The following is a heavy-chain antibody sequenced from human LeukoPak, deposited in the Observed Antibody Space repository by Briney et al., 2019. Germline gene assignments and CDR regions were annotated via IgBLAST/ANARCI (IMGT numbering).Heavy chain of an antibody. CDR3: ARRAAAYWYFDL. J-gene: IGHJ2*01. CDR2: IYNSGST. CDR1: GGSISSYH. Sequence: SETLSLTCTVSGGSISSYHWSWIRQPPGKGLEWIGYIYNSGSTNYNPSLKSRVTISIDTSKNQFSLKLSSVTAADTAVYYCARRAAAYWYFDLWGRGTLVTVSS. D-gene: IGHD6-13*01. V-gene: IGHV4-59*01.